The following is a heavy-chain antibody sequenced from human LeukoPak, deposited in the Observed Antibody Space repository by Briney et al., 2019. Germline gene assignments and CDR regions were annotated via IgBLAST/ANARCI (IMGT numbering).Heavy chain of an antibody. CDR1: GFTFSNYG. Sequence: GGSLRLSCSASGFTFSNYGMLWVRQAPGKGLQYVSAISTNGVSTYYADSVKGRFTISRDNSKHTLSLQMSSLRAEDPAVYYFVRRVTDHYYWFDPWGQGTRVSVSS. V-gene: IGHV3-64D*06. J-gene: IGHJ5*02. D-gene: IGHD3-9*01. CDR3: VRRVTDHYYWFDP. CDR2: ISTNGVST.